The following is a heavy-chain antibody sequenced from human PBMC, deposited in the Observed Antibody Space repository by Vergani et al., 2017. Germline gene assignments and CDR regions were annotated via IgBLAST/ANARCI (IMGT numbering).Heavy chain of an antibody. CDR2: FDPEDGET. D-gene: IGHD4-17*01. V-gene: IGHV1-24*01. CDR1: GYTLTELS. CDR3: ATDPTTVNLGYYYYGMDV. Sequence: QVQLVQSGAEVKKPGASVKVSCKVSGYTLTELSMHWVRQAPGKGLEWMGGFDPEDGETIYAKKFQGRVTMTEDTSTDTAYMELSSLRSEDTAVYYCATDPTTVNLGYYYYGMDVWGQGTTVTVSS. J-gene: IGHJ6*02.